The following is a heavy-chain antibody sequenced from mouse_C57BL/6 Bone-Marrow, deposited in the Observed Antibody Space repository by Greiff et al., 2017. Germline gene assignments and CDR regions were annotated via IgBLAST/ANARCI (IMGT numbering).Heavy chain of an antibody. CDR1: GFNIKNTY. V-gene: IGHV14-3*01. J-gene: IGHJ4*01. CDR3: ARFDYDASRVYYAMDY. Sequence: VQLQQSVAELVRPGASVKLSCTASGFNIKNTYMHWVKQRPEQGLEWIGRIDPANGNTKYAPKFQGKATITADTSSNTAYLQLSSLTSEDTAIYYCARFDYDASRVYYAMDYWGQGTSVTVAS. CDR2: IDPANGNT. D-gene: IGHD2-4*01.